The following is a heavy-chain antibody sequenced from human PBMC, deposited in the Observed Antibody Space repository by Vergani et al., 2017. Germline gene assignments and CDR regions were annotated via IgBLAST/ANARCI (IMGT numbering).Heavy chain of an antibody. CDR1: GFTFSSYA. J-gene: IGHJ4*02. D-gene: IGHD2-8*01. CDR2: ISGSGSST. Sequence: VQLVESGGGMVQPGGSLRLSCAASGFTFSSYAMSGVRQAPGKGLEWVSTISGSGSSTYYADSVKGRFTISRDNFKNTLYLQMNSLGAEDTALYYCAVYCTNGVCPDYWGQGTLVTVSS. CDR3: AVYCTNGVCPDY. V-gene: IGHV3-23*04.